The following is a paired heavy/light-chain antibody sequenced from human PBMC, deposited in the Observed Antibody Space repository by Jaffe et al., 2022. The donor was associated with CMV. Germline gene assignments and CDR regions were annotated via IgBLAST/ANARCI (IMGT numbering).Light chain of an antibody. J-gene: IGKJ1*01. CDR3: QQFNSYPWT. Sequence: DIQMTQSPSTLSASVGDRVTITCRASQSISSWLSWYQQKPGKAPKLLIYKASSLESGVPSRFSGSGSGTEFTLTISSLQPDDFATYYCQQFNSYPWTFGQGTKVEIK. CDR2: KAS. V-gene: IGKV1-5*03. CDR1: QSISSW.
Heavy chain of an antibody. Sequence: QVQLVESGGGLVKPGGSLRLSCAASGFTFSDYYMSWIRQAPGKGLEWVSYISGSSIYTNYADSVKGRFTISRDNAKNSLYLQMNSLRAEDTAVYYCARDHTLPPSYYYASGSYYESEKAPDYWGQGTLVTVSS. CDR3: ARDHTLPPSYYYASGSYYESEKAPDY. V-gene: IGHV3-11*06. J-gene: IGHJ4*02. D-gene: IGHD3-10*01. CDR1: GFTFSDYY. CDR2: ISGSSIYT.